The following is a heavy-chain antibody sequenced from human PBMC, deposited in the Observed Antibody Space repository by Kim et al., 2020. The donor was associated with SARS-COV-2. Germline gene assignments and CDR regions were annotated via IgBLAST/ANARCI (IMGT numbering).Heavy chain of an antibody. CDR3: TRHLSGSSWFDY. J-gene: IGHJ4*02. Sequence: YYHPSLKSRVTLSVESSRNQFSLKLSSVPAADTAVFYCTRHLSGSSWFDYWGQGTLVTVSS. D-gene: IGHD6-13*01. V-gene: IGHV4-39*01.